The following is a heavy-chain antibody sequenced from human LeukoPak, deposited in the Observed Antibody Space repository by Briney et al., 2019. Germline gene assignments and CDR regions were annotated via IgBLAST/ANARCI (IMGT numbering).Heavy chain of an antibody. V-gene: IGHV4-59*01. D-gene: IGHD3-10*01. Sequence: SETLSLTCTVSGGSISSYLWSWIRQPPGKGLEWIGYIYYSGITNYNPSLKSRVTISVDTSKNQFSLKLSSVTAADTAVYYCAREGVSAYYYYMDVWGKGTTVTVSS. CDR1: GGSISSYL. J-gene: IGHJ6*03. CDR2: IYYSGIT. CDR3: AREGVSAYYYYMDV.